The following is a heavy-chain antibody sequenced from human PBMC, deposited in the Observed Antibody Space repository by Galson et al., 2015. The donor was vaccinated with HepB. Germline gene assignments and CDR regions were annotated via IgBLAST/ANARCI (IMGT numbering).Heavy chain of an antibody. V-gene: IGHV1-8*01. CDR2: MNPNSGNT. J-gene: IGHJ4*02. Sequence: SVKVSCKASGYTFTSYDINWVRQATGQGLEWMGWMNPNSGNTGYAQKFQGRVTMTRNTSISTAYMELSSLRSEDTAVYYCARENRRWFRVLDYWGQGTLVTVSS. CDR1: GYTFTSYD. D-gene: IGHD3-10*01. CDR3: ARENRRWFRVLDY.